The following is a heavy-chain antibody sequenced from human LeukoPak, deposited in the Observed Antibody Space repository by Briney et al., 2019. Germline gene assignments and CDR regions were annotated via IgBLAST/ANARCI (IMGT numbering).Heavy chain of an antibody. CDR2: ISSFSNYI. CDR3: SRGPRNSSSYQYFQH. D-gene: IGHD6-13*01. V-gene: IGHV3-21*01. Sequence: PGGSLRRSCAASGFTFSDYSMNWVRQAPGKGLQWVSSISSFSNYIYYADSAKGRFSISRDNAKNSLFLQMNSLRVEDTAVYYCSRGPRNSSSYQYFQHWGQGTLVTVSS. J-gene: IGHJ1*01. CDR1: GFTFSDYS.